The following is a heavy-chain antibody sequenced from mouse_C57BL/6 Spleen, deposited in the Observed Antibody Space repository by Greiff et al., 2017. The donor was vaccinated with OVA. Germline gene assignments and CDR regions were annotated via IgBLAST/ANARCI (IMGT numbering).Heavy chain of an antibody. CDR3: TRDRGYYGSPWYFDV. V-gene: IGHV5-9-1*02. Sequence: EVQLVESGAGLVKPGGSLKLSCAASGFTFSSYAMSWVRQTPEKRLEWVAYISSGGDYIYYADTVKGRFTISRDNARNTLYLQMSSLKSEDTAMYYCTRDRGYYGSPWYFDVWGTGTTVTVSS. CDR1: GFTFSSYA. J-gene: IGHJ1*03. D-gene: IGHD1-1*01. CDR2: ISSGGDYI.